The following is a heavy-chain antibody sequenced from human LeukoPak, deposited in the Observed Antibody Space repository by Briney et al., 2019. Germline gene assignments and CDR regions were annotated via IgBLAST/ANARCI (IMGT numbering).Heavy chain of an antibody. J-gene: IGHJ5*02. CDR1: GFTFDDYA. CDR2: ISWNSGSI. D-gene: IGHD3-9*01. Sequence: GGSLRLSCAASGFTFDDYAMHWVRQAPGKGLEWVSGISWNSGSIGYADSVKGRFTISRDNAKNSLYLQMNSLRAEDTALYYCAKDIRGGILTAGHWFDPWGQGTLVTVSS. CDR3: AKDIRGGILTAGHWFDP. V-gene: IGHV3-9*01.